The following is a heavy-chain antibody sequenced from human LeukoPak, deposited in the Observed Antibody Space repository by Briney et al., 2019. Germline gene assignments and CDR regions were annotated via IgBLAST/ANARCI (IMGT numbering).Heavy chain of an antibody. CDR3: ARERLRITMIVVVRGGAFDI. Sequence: PGGSLRLSCAASGFTFSSYWMSWVRQAPGKGLEWVANIKQDGGEKYYVDSVKGRFTISRDNAKNSLYLQMNSLRAEDTAVYYCARERLRITMIVVVRGGAFDIWGQGTMVTVSS. CDR1: GFTFSSYW. V-gene: IGHV3-7*05. J-gene: IGHJ3*02. CDR2: IKQDGGEK. D-gene: IGHD3-22*01.